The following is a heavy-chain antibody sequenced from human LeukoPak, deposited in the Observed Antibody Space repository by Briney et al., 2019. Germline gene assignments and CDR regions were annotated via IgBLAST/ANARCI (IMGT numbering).Heavy chain of an antibody. J-gene: IGHJ4*02. Sequence: TGGSLRLSCAASGFTVSSNYMSWVRQAPGKGLEWVSVIYSGGSTYYADSVKGRFTISSVNSTNTLYLLMNSLRCDETAVYYCARGPYYYDSSGYYSDYRGQGTLATVSS. CDR2: IYSGGST. CDR3: ARGPYYYDSSGYYSDY. V-gene: IGHV3-66*01. D-gene: IGHD3-22*01. CDR1: GFTVSSNY.